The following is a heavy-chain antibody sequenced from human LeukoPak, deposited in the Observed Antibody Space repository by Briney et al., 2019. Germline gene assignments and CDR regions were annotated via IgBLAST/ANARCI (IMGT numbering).Heavy chain of an antibody. CDR2: ISAYNGNT. V-gene: IGHV1-18*01. J-gene: IGHJ5*02. CDR3: ARLNPSYYGSGSYYLNWFDP. Sequence: ASVKVSCKASGYTFTSYGISWVRQAPGQGLEWMGWISAYNGNTNYAQKFQGRVTMTRDTSISTAYMELSRLRSDDTAVYYCARLNPSYYGSGSYYLNWFDPWGQGTLVTVSS. D-gene: IGHD3-10*01. CDR1: GYTFTSYG.